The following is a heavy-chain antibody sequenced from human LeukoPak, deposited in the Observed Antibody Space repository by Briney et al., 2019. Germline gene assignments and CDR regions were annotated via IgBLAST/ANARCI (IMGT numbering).Heavy chain of an antibody. V-gene: IGHV3-72*01. Sequence: GGSLRLSCAASGFTFSDHYMDWVRQAPGKGLEWVGRTGNKANSYTTEYAASVKGRFTISRDDSKNSLYLQMNSLRAEDTAVYYCARSRENYYYDSSGYFDYWGQGTLVTVSS. CDR3: ARSRENYYYDSSGYFDY. CDR1: GFTFSDHY. CDR2: TGNKANSYTT. J-gene: IGHJ4*02. D-gene: IGHD3-22*01.